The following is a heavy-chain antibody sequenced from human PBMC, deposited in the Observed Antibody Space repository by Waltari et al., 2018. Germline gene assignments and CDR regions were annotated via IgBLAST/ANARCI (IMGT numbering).Heavy chain of an antibody. CDR3: ARGTIAARRYYYYGMDV. D-gene: IGHD6-6*01. Sequence: EVQLVESGGGLVQPGGSLRPSCAASGFTFSSFSMNWVRQAPGKGLEWVSYMSSSSSTIYYADSVKGRFTISRDNAKNSLYLQMNSLRAEDTAVYYCARGTIAARRYYYYGMDVWGQGTTVTVSS. CDR2: MSSSSSTI. J-gene: IGHJ6*02. V-gene: IGHV3-48*01. CDR1: GFTFSSFS.